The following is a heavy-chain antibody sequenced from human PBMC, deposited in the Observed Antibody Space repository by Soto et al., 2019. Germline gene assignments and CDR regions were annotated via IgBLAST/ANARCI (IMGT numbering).Heavy chain of an antibody. CDR1: GFTFTNYG. CDR2: VSYDGSNE. D-gene: IGHD3-3*01. J-gene: IGHJ6*02. CDR3: VKSRPIFGVVIQADYYYGMDV. Sequence: HPGGSLRLSCVASGFTFTNYGMHWVRQAPGKGLEWVAVVSYDGSNEYYVDSVKGRFSISRDNSKKSLFLQMDSLRVEDTAVYYCVKSRPIFGVVIQADYYYGMDVWGHGTTVTVSS. V-gene: IGHV3-30*18.